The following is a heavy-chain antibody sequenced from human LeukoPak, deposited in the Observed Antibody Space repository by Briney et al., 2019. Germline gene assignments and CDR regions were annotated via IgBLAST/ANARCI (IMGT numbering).Heavy chain of an antibody. CDR1: GFTFEDFT. J-gene: IGHJ4*02. V-gene: IGHV3-43*01. CDR3: AKDLTYESSGSVIDN. D-gene: IGHD3-22*01. CDR2: VSWDGTA. Sequence: GGSLRLSCAASGFTFEDFTMHWVRQVPGKTLEWVSLVSWDGTAYYSDSAKGRFTISRDNGESSLYLQMDTLRTEDTAFYYCAKDLTYESSGSVIDNWGLGTLVTVSS.